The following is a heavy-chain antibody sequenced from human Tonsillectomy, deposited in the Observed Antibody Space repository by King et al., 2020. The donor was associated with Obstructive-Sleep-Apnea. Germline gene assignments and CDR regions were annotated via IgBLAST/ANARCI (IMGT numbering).Heavy chain of an antibody. V-gene: IGHV4-59*01. J-gene: IGHJ6*02. Sequence: QLQESGPGLVKPSETLSLTCTVSGGSISSYYWSWIRQPPGKGLEWIGYIYYSGSTNYNPSLKSRVTISVDTSKNKFSLKLSAVTAADTALYYCASTYGSGSYYSDYYYYYGMDVWGQGTTVTVSS. CDR1: GGSISSYY. CDR2: IYYSGST. D-gene: IGHD3-10*01. CDR3: ASTYGSGSYYSDYYYYYGMDV.